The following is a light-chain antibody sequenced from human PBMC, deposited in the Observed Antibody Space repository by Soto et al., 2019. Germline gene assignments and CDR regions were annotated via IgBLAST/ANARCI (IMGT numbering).Light chain of an antibody. J-gene: IGKJ1*01. CDR1: QSVSSN. CDR3: QQYDNWPPWT. Sequence: EIVMTQSPATLSVSPGERATLSCRASQSVSSNLAWYQQKPGQAPRLLIVGASTRATGVPARFSGSGSGTDFTLTISSLQSEDFAIYYCQQYDNWPPWTFGQGTKVDIK. V-gene: IGKV3-15*01. CDR2: GAS.